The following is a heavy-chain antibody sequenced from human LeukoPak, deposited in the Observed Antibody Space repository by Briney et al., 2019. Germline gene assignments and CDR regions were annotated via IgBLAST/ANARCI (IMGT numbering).Heavy chain of an antibody. CDR3: ARQNTAGFDP. D-gene: IGHD5-18*01. J-gene: IGHJ5*02. CDR1: GGTFSSYA. Sequence: ATVRVSCKASGGTFSSYAISWVRQAPGQGLKWMGWINPNSGGTNYAQKFQGRVTMTRDTSISTAYMELSRLRSDDTAVYYCARQNTAGFDPWGQGTLVTVSS. CDR2: INPNSGGT. V-gene: IGHV1-2*02.